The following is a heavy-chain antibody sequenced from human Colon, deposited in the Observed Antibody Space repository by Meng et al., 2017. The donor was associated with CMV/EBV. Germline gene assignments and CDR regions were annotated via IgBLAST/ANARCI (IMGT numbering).Heavy chain of an antibody. CDR2: VSPTSGET. Sequence: ASVKVSCKASGYTFSAYSMHWVRQAPGQGLQWMGWVSPTSGETKYAQEFQGRVTMTTDSSINTAYMELTSLRSDDTAVYYCAREVVGATWFDFWGQGTLVTVSS. CDR3: AREVVGATWFDF. D-gene: IGHD1-26*01. J-gene: IGHJ4*02. V-gene: IGHV1-2*02. CDR1: GYTFSAYS.